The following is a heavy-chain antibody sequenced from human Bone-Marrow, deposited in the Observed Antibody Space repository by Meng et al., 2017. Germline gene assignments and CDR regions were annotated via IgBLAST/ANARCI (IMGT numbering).Heavy chain of an antibody. V-gene: IGHV4-31*01. D-gene: IGHD3-3*01. CDR2: IYYSGST. Sequence: QVQLQESGPVLVKPSQTLSLTCTVSGGSISSGGYYWSWIRQHPGKGLEWIGYIYYSGSTYYNPSLKSLVTISVDTSKNQFSLKLSSLRSEDTAVYYCARMRSGYDIEYWGQGTPVTVSS. CDR3: ARMRSGYDIEY. CDR1: GGSISSGGYY. J-gene: IGHJ4*02.